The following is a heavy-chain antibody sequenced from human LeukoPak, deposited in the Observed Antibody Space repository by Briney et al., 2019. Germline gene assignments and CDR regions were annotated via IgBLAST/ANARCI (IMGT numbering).Heavy chain of an antibody. CDR3: SKGRNYDYPWSITDP. Sequence: PGGSRRLSCAASGFTFSSYAMSWVRQAPGKGLDWVSAISGSGGSTYYADSVKRRFTISRDNPKNTLYLQMNSLRAEDTAVYYCSKGRNYDYPWSITDPWGQGTLVTVSS. CDR1: GFTFSSYA. J-gene: IGHJ5*02. D-gene: IGHD5-12*01. V-gene: IGHV3-23*01. CDR2: ISGSGGST.